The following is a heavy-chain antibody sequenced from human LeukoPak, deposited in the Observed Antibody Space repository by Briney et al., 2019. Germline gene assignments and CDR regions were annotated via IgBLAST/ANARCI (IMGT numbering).Heavy chain of an antibody. V-gene: IGHV3-21*01. Sequence: GGSLRLSCAASGFTFSSYSMNWVRQAPGKGLEWVSSISSSSSYIYYADSVKGRFTISRDNARNTLYLQMNSLGDEDTAVYYCARGVRGGYYLDYWGQGSLVTVSP. CDR3: ARGVRGGYYLDY. D-gene: IGHD3-16*01. CDR2: ISSSSSYI. J-gene: IGHJ4*02. CDR1: GFTFSSYS.